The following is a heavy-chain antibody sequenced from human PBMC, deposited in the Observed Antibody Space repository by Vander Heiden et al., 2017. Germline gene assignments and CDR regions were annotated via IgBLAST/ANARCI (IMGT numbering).Heavy chain of an antibody. D-gene: IGHD3-16*01. J-gene: IGHJ4*02. CDR3: AREGGGYTDPFDY. CDR1: GGSVSSGSYY. V-gene: IGHV4-61*01. Sequence: QVQLQESGPGLVKPSETLSLTCTFSGGSVSSGSYYWSWIRQPPGKGLEWIGYIYYSGSTNYNPSLKSRVTISVDTSKNQFSLKLSSVTAADTAVYYCAREGGGYTDPFDYWGQGTLVTVSS. CDR2: IYYSGST.